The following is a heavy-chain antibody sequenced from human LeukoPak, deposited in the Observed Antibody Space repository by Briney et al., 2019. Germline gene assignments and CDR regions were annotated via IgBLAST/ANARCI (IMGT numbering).Heavy chain of an antibody. J-gene: IGHJ4*02. Sequence: PGGSLRLSCAASGFTFSSYAMSWVRQAPGKGLEWVSIIYSGGNTYYTDSVKGRLTISRDNSKSTLYLQMNSLRAEDTAVYYCARDIAVADQGYWGQGSLVTVSS. D-gene: IGHD6-19*01. CDR1: GFTFSSYA. V-gene: IGHV3-53*01. CDR2: IYSGGNT. CDR3: ARDIAVADQGY.